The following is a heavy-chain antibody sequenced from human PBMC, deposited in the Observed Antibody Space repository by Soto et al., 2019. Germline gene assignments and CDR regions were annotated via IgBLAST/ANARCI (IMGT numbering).Heavy chain of an antibody. CDR1: GGTFSSYA. CDR2: IIPIFGTA. D-gene: IGHD6-6*01. Sequence: QVQLVQSGAEVKKPGSSVKVSCKASGGTFSSYAISWVRQAPGQGLEWMGGIIPIFGTANYAQKFQGRVTITADESTRTAYMELSSLRSEDTAVYYCARDRSIAARVGSFDYWGQGTLVTVSS. CDR3: ARDRSIAARVGSFDY. V-gene: IGHV1-69*01. J-gene: IGHJ4*02.